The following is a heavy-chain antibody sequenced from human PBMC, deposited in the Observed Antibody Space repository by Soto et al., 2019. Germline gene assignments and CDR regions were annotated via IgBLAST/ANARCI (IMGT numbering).Heavy chain of an antibody. CDR3: ARGSGIVALPGELEDVNYDY. CDR2: INESGST. D-gene: IGHD1-1*01. V-gene: IGHV4-34*01. J-gene: IGHJ4*02. CDR1: GQSFSGHS. Sequence: QVQLQQWGAGLVKPSETLSLSCAVYGQSFSGHSWAWIRQPPGKGLEWIGEINESGSTYYNPSLKSRVTISTDTSKNQFSLKLSSVSDADTAEYFCARGSGIVALPGELEDVNYDYWGQGTLVNVSS.